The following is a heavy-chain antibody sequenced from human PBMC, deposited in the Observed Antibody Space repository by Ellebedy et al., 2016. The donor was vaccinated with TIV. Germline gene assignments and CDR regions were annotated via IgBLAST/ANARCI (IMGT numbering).Heavy chain of an antibody. D-gene: IGHD5-18*01. CDR1: GFTFSSYW. Sequence: PGGSLRLSCAASGFTFSSYWMHWVRQAPGKGLVWVSRINIDGSSTSYADSVKGRFTISRDNAKNTLYLQMNSLRAEDAAVYYCPPGGWIRDWGQGTLVTVSS. J-gene: IGHJ4*02. V-gene: IGHV3-74*01. CDR2: INIDGSST. CDR3: PPGGWIRD.